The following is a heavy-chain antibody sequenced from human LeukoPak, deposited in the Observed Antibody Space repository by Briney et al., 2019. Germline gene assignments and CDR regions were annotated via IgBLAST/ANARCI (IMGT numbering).Heavy chain of an antibody. J-gene: IGHJ6*02. CDR3: ARGYYDFWSGYNYYYYGMDV. CDR1: GGSISSYY. V-gene: IGHV4-59*08. Sequence: IPSETLSLTCTVSGGSISSYYWSWIRQPPGKGLEWIGYIYYSGSTNYNPSLKSRVTISVDTSKNQFSLKLSSVTAADTAVYYCARGYYDFWSGYNYYYYGMDVWGQGITVTVSS. D-gene: IGHD3-3*01. CDR2: IYYSGST.